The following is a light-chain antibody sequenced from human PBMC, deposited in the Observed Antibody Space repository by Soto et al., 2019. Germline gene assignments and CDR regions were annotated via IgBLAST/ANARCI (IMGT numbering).Light chain of an antibody. V-gene: IGKV1-5*03. Sequence: DIQMTQSASTLSASMGDRVTITCRASQTINGWLAWYQQKPGKSPKLLIHKTSSLESGVPSRFSGNGSDTEFTLTISSLQPDDFATYYCQQYKTTFGPGTKVDNK. J-gene: IGKJ3*01. CDR2: KTS. CDR3: QQYKTT. CDR1: QTINGW.